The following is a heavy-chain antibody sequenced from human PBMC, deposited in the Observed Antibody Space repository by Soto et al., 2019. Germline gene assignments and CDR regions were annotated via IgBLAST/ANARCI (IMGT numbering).Heavy chain of an antibody. Sequence: SETLSLTCTVSGGSISSGGYYWSWIRQHPGKGLEWIGYIYYSGSTYYNPSLKSRVTIAVDTSKNQFSLKLSSVTAADTAVYYCAGHDYGDYSPFDYWGQGTLVTVSS. CDR2: IYYSGST. J-gene: IGHJ4*02. D-gene: IGHD4-17*01. V-gene: IGHV4-31*03. CDR1: GGSISSGGYY. CDR3: AGHDYGDYSPFDY.